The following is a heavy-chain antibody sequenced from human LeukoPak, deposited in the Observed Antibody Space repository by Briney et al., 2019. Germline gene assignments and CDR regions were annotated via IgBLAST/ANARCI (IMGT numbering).Heavy chain of an antibody. V-gene: IGHV4-34*01. CDR1: GGSFSGYY. CDR2: INHSGST. CDR3: AQSEGGYGDYFDY. Sequence: PSETLSLTCAVYGGSFSGYYWSWIRQPPGKGLEWIGEINHSGSTNYNPSLKSRVTISVDTSKNQFSLKLSSVTAADTAVYYCAQSEGGYGDYFDYWGQGTLVTVSS. D-gene: IGHD4-17*01. J-gene: IGHJ4*02.